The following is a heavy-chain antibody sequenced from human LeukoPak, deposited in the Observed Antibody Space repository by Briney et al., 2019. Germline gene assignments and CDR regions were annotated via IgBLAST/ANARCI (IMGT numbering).Heavy chain of an antibody. V-gene: IGHV4-59*08. D-gene: IGHD5-24*01. CDR2: IYYSGST. CDR3: ARLGDGDNLRYFDY. Sequence: SETLSLTFTVSGDSISGNYWTWIRQPPSKRLALLGYIYYSGSTNYNASLKSRVTISVDTSKNQFSLKLSSVTAADTAVYYCARLGDGDNLRYFDYWGQGTLVTVSS. J-gene: IGHJ4*02. CDR1: GDSISGNY.